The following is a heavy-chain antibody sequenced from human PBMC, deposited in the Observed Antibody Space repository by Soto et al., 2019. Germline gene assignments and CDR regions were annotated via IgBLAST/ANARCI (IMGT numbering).Heavy chain of an antibody. CDR2: IIPIFGTA. J-gene: IGHJ3*02. D-gene: IGHD2-21*02. CDR3: ARSLWGDCGGDCYYDAFDI. CDR1: GGTFSSYA. Sequence: PVKVSCKASGGTFSSYAISWVRQAPGQGLEWMGGIIPIFGTANYAQKFQGRVTITADESTSTAYMELSSLRSEDTAVYYCARSLWGDCGGDCYYDAFDIWGQGTMVTVSS. V-gene: IGHV1-69*01.